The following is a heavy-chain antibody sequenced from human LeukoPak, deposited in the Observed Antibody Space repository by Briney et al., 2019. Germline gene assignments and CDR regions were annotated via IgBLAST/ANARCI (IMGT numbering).Heavy chain of an antibody. V-gene: IGHV3-11*01. CDR3: AREVELRIVVNWFDP. Sequence: GGSLRLSCAASGFTFSDYYMSWIRQAPGKGLEWVSYISSSGSTIYYADSVKGRFTISRDNAKNSLYLQMNSLRAEDTAVYYCAREVELRIVVNWFDPWGQGTLVTVSS. CDR2: ISSSGSTI. D-gene: IGHD2-21*01. J-gene: IGHJ5*02. CDR1: GFTFSDYY.